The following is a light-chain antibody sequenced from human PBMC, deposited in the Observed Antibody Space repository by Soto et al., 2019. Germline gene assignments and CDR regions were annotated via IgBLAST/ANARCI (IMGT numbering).Light chain of an antibody. V-gene: IGKV3-20*01. CDR3: QQYLSLPIT. CDR1: QSVSSSH. J-gene: IGKJ5*01. CDR2: AAS. Sequence: EIVLTQSPGTLSLSPGERATLSCRASQSVSSSHLAWYQHKPGQAPRLLIYAASSRATGSPDRFSGGGSGTDFTLTISRVEPEDFAVYYCQQYLSLPITFGQGTRLEIK.